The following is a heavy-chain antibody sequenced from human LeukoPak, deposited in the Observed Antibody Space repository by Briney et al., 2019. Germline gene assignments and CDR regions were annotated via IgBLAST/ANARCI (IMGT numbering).Heavy chain of an antibody. Sequence: GGSLRLSCAASGFTFSSYAMSWVRQAPGKGLEWVSAISGSGGSTYYADSVKGRFTISSDNSKNTLYLQMNSLRAEDTAVYYCAKRVWFGESKYYFDYWGQGTLVTVSS. V-gene: IGHV3-23*01. CDR1: GFTFSSYA. D-gene: IGHD3-10*01. J-gene: IGHJ4*02. CDR2: ISGSGGST. CDR3: AKRVWFGESKYYFDY.